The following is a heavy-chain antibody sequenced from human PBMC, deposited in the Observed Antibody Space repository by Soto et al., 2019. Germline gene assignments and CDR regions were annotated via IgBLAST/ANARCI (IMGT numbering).Heavy chain of an antibody. D-gene: IGHD6-13*01. CDR3: AIATYSSSWYDYYYYYGMDV. V-gene: IGHV5-51*01. J-gene: IGHJ6*02. CDR2: IYPGDSDT. Sequence: GESLKISCKGSGYSFTSYWIGWVRQMPGKGLEWMGIIYPGDSDTRYSPSFQGQVTISADKSISTPYLQWSSLKPSDTAMYYCAIATYSSSWYDYYYYYGMDVWGQGTTVTVSS. CDR1: GYSFTSYW.